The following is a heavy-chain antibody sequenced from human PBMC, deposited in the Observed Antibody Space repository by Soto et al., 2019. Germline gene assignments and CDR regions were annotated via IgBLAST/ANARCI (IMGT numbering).Heavy chain of an antibody. CDR1: GYSFTSYW. Sequence: GESLKISCKGSGYSFTSYWIGWVRQMPGKGLEWMGIIYPGDSDTRYSPSFQGQVTISADKSISTAYLQRSSLKASDTAMYYCARLTFPGDCSSTSCYAGGYYYYYMDVWGKGTTVTVSS. CDR3: ARLTFPGDCSSTSCYAGGYYYYYMDV. V-gene: IGHV5-51*01. D-gene: IGHD2-2*01. J-gene: IGHJ6*03. CDR2: IYPGDSDT.